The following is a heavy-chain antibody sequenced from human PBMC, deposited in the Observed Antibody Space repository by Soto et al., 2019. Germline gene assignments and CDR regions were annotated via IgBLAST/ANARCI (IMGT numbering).Heavy chain of an antibody. V-gene: IGHV3-21*01. CDR3: ARSTSLGGMDV. CDR2: IRRSGDYT. J-gene: IGHJ6*02. CDR1: GFSFIPDS. D-gene: IGHD1-1*01. Sequence: EVQLVETGGGLVMPGGSLGLSCIASGFSFIPDSMNRVRQAPGKGLESGSSIRRSGDYTYYADSLKGRFTISRDNAEKSLSLQMISLRAEDTAVYYCARSTSLGGMDVWGQGATVTVSS.